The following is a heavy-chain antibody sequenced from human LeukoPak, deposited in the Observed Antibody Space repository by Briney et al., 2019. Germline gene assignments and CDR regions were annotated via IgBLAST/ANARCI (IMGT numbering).Heavy chain of an antibody. CDR2: ISSSSSTI. CDR1: GFTFSSYS. J-gene: IGHJ6*03. Sequence: GGSLRLSCAASGFTFSSYSMNWVRQAPGKGLEWVSYISSSSSTIYYADSVKGRFTISRDNAKNSLYLQMNSLRAEDTAVYYCARVLADPFTIFGVVITPEDYYYYMDVWGKGTTVTVSS. D-gene: IGHD3-3*01. V-gene: IGHV3-48*01. CDR3: ARVLADPFTIFGVVITPEDYYYYMDV.